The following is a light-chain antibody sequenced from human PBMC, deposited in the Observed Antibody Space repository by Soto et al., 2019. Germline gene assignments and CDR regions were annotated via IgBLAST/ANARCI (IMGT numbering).Light chain of an antibody. J-gene: IGKJ1*01. CDR2: GAS. CDR1: QSGSSK. CDR3: QQYDNWTRT. Sequence: ETGMPQSTSPLSVSPGETATLTLRDSQSGSSKLAGYQPKSGQPPRFLLYGASIRPTGIPARVSSSGSGTEFTLTISSLQSEDFAVYDCQQYDNWTRTFGQGTKVDVK. V-gene: IGKV3-15*01.